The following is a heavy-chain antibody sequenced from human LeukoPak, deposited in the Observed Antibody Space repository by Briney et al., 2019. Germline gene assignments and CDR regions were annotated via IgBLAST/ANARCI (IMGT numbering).Heavy chain of an antibody. CDR1: GFTFSYYA. V-gene: IGHV3-23*01. J-gene: IGHJ4*02. Sequence: GGSLRLSCAASGFTFSYYAMGWVRQAPGKGLEWVSGISGSNNAYYTDSVKGRFTISRDNSKNTLYLQMNTLRAEDTAAYYCAKGVRYLDWWILDYWGQGTLVPVSS. D-gene: IGHD3-9*01. CDR3: AKGVRYLDWWILDY. CDR2: ISGSNNA.